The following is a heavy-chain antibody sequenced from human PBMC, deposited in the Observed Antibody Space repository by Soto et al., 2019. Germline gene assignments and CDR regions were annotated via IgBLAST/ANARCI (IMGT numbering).Heavy chain of an antibody. J-gene: IGHJ4*01. D-gene: IGHD1-26*01. CDR3: ATLGSGSYDY. CDR1: GGTFSSYI. CDR2: ISPTVGIP. Sequence: QVHLVQSGAEVKKPGSSVKVSCKASGGTFSSYIISWVRQAPGQGLEWMGRISPTVGIPNYAQKFQGSVTITADRSTSTAYMELSSLRSEDTAIYYCATLGSGSYDYWGHGTLVTVSS. V-gene: IGHV1-69*02.